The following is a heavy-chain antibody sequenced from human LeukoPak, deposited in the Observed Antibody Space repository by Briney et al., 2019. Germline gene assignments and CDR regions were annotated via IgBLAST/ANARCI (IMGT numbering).Heavy chain of an antibody. CDR3: AVPHGSGSYYNDPNYYYYMDV. Sequence: ASVKVSCEASGFTFTSSAMQWVRQARGQRLEWIGWIVVGSGNTNYAQKFQERVTITRDMSTSTAYMELSSLRSEDTAVYYCAVPHGSGSYYNDPNYYYYMDVWGKGTTVTISS. CDR1: GFTFTSSA. J-gene: IGHJ6*03. D-gene: IGHD3-10*01. CDR2: IVVGSGNT. V-gene: IGHV1-58*02.